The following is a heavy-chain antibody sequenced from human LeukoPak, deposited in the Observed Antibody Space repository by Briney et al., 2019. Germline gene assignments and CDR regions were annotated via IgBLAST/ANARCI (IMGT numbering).Heavy chain of an antibody. D-gene: IGHD3-10*01. CDR3: AREDYSYYYGSEEYYFDY. J-gene: IGHJ4*02. V-gene: IGHV3-11*01. Sequence: MSGGSLRLSCAASGFTFSDYYMSWIRQAPGKGLEWVSYISSSGSTIYYADSVKGRFTISRDNAKNSLYLQMNSLRAEDTAVYYCAREDYSYYYGSEEYYFDYWGQGTLVTVSS. CDR1: GFTFSDYY. CDR2: ISSSGSTI.